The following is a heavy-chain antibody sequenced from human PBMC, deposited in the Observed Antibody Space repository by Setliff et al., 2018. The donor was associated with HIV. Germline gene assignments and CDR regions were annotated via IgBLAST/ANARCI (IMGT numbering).Heavy chain of an antibody. CDR2: MSYSGST. J-gene: IGHJ4*02. Sequence: SETLSLTCTVSGGSLSSRSSYWGWVRQPPGPGLEWSGSMSYSGSTSSTPSLKSRITISLDTSKNQFSLRMRSVTAADTAVYYCARVFVDTAVLRVLEYYFDSWGRGTLVTVSS. V-gene: IGHV4-39*07. CDR3: ARVFVDTAVLRVLEYYFDS. D-gene: IGHD5-18*01. CDR1: GGSLSSRSSY.